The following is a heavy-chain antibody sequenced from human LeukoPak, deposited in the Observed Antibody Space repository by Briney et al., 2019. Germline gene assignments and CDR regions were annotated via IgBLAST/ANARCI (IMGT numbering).Heavy chain of an antibody. Sequence: SETLSLTCTVSGVSISSGGYYWSWIRQHPGKGLEWIGYIYYSGSTYYNPSLKSRVTISVDTSKNQFSLKLSSVTAADTAVYYCASHLWEQQLGVVYWGQGTLVTVSS. CDR2: IYYSGST. CDR3: ASHLWEQQLGVVY. V-gene: IGHV4-31*03. D-gene: IGHD6-13*01. J-gene: IGHJ4*02. CDR1: GVSISSGGYY.